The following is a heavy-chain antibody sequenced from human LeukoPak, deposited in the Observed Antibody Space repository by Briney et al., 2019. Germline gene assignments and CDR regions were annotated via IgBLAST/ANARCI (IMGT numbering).Heavy chain of an antibody. CDR2: IGAYAART. V-gene: IGHV3-23*01. Sequence: GGSLRLSCVASGFDFSSYAMTWVRQAPGRGLEWVSTIGAYAARTYYADSVKGQFTTSRENSKSTLSLQMNSLRAEDTALYYCAKDPLGGGSSLINWFDSWGQGVWVTVSS. CDR1: GFDFSSYA. D-gene: IGHD1-26*01. J-gene: IGHJ5*01. CDR3: AKDPLGGGSSLINWFDS.